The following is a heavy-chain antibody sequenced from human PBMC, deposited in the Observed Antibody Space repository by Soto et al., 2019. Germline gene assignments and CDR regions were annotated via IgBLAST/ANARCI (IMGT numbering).Heavy chain of an antibody. CDR2: IKSKTDGGTT. V-gene: IGHV3-15*07. CDR3: TTHDEIDDSLTSYPKRGYYFDY. J-gene: IGHJ4*02. CDR1: GFTFSNAW. D-gene: IGHD3-9*01. Sequence: EVQLVESGGGLVKPGGSLRLSCAASGFTFSNAWMNWIRQAPGKGLEWVGRIKSKTDGGTTDYAAPVKGRFTISRDESNNKLYLQMNSLKTEDTALYYCTTHDEIDDSLTSYPKRGYYFDYWGQGTLVTVSS.